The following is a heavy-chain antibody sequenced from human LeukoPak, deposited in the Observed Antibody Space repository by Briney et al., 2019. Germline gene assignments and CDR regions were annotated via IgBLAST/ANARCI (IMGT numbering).Heavy chain of an antibody. D-gene: IGHD3-10*01. J-gene: IGHJ4*02. CDR3: ARGRRFDY. V-gene: IGHV4-59*12. Sequence: SETLSLTCTVSGGSISSYYWSWIRQPPGKGLEWIGYIYYSGSTNYNPSLKSRVTISVDTSTNQFSLKLSYVTAADTDVYYCARGRRFDYWGQGTLVTVSS. CDR2: IYYSGST. CDR1: GGSISSYY.